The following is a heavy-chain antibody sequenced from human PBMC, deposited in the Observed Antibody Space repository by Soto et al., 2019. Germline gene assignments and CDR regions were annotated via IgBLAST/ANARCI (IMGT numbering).Heavy chain of an antibody. D-gene: IGHD6-19*01. Sequence: QVQLVQSWAEVKKPGASVKVSCKASGYTFTSYDINWVRQATGQGLEWMGWMNPNSGNSGYAQKFQGRVTMTRHTSIRTAYMELSSLGSEDTTVYYCATARSRSSAYWGQGPVVTVSS. CDR2: MNPNSGNS. J-gene: IGHJ4*02. CDR1: GYTFTSYD. V-gene: IGHV1-8*01. CDR3: ATARSRSSAY.